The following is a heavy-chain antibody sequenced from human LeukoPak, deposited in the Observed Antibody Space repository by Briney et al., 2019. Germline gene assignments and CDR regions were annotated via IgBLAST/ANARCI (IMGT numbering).Heavy chain of an antibody. J-gene: IGHJ6*03. CDR1: GFTFSSYA. D-gene: IGHD3-10*01. CDR2: ISYDGSIN. V-gene: IGHV3-30*04. CDR3: ARGLRSGSHYMDV. Sequence: GGSLRLSCAASGFTFSSYAMHWVRQAPGKGLEWVSLISYDGSINDYADSVKGRFTISRDNAKNSLYLQMNSLRAEDTAVYYCARGLRSGSHYMDVWGKGTTVTISS.